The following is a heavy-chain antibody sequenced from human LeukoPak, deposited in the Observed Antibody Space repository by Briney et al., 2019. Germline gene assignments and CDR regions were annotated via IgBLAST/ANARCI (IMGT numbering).Heavy chain of an antibody. CDR3: ARVRILYSSSWYSDNWFDP. J-gene: IGHJ5*02. CDR1: GYTFTSYG. D-gene: IGHD6-13*01. Sequence: ASVNLSCKASGYTFTSYGISWVRQAPGQGLEWMGLISAYNGNTNYAQKLQGRVTMTTDTSTSTAYMELKSLRSDDTAVYYCARVRILYSSSWYSDNWFDPWGQGTLVTVSS. CDR2: ISAYNGNT. V-gene: IGHV1-18*01.